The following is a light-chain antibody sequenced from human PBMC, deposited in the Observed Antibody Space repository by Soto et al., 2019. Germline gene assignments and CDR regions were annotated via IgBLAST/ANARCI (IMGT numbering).Light chain of an antibody. V-gene: IGLV2-14*01. J-gene: IGLJ3*02. Sequence: QSALTQPASVSGSPGQSITISCTGTSSDVGYYNYVSWYQQYPGKVPKLMIYEVSNRPSGVSNRFSGSKSGNTASLTISGLQGEDEADYYCSSYTTSSTLVVFGGGTKLTVL. CDR3: SSYTTSSTLVV. CDR2: EVS. CDR1: SSDVGYYNY.